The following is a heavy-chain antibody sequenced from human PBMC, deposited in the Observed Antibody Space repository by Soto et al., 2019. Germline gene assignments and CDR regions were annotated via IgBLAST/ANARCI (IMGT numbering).Heavy chain of an antibody. V-gene: IGHV1-18*04. D-gene: IGHD3-10*01. CDR3: ARAATGSYHSAY. J-gene: IGHJ4*02. CDR2: IAPHSGRT. Sequence: QVRLVQPGPELKNLGASVRFSWVASGNAFTSYGVNWVEQAPGQGLEWMGWIAPHSGRTTYLPKFQGRVTMTADVSTNTAYIELRSLKSDDTGIYFCARAATGSYHSAYWGQGTVVTVSS. CDR1: GNAFTSYG.